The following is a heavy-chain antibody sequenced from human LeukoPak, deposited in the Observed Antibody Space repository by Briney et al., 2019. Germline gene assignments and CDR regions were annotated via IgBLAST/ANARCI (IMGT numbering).Heavy chain of an antibody. Sequence: SVKVSCKASGGTFSSYAISWVRQAPGQGLEWMGRIIPIFGIANYAQKFQGRVTITADKSTSTAYVELSSLRSEDTAVYYCARVPDTAMVTYYGMDVWGQGTTVTVSS. CDR1: GGTFSSYA. CDR3: ARVPDTAMVTYYGMDV. D-gene: IGHD5-18*01. J-gene: IGHJ6*02. V-gene: IGHV1-69*04. CDR2: IIPIFGIA.